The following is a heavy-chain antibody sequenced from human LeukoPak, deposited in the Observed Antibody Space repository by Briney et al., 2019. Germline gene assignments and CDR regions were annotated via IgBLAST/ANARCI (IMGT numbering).Heavy chain of an antibody. CDR1: GGSIRSYY. Sequence: PSETLSLTCTVSGGSIRSYYWTWIRQPPGKGLECIGYIYYSGSANYNPSLQSRVTISVDTSMNQFSLRLSSVIAADTAVYYCARAGLKWLGGSDYWGQGTLVTVSS. CDR2: IYYSGSA. J-gene: IGHJ4*02. CDR3: ARAGLKWLGGSDY. D-gene: IGHD6-19*01. V-gene: IGHV4-59*01.